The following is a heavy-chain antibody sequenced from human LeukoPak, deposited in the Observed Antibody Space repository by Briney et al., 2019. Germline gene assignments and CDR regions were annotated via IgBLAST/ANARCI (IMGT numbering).Heavy chain of an antibody. CDR3: ARGTITTVTDS. J-gene: IGHJ4*02. Sequence: SETLSLTCAVYGGSFSGYYWSWIRQPPGKGLEWIGEINHSGGTNYNPSLKSRVTISVDTSKNQFSLKLSSVTAADTAVYYCARGTITTVTDSWGPGTLVTVSS. CDR1: GGSFSGYY. CDR2: INHSGGT. D-gene: IGHD4-17*01. V-gene: IGHV4-34*01.